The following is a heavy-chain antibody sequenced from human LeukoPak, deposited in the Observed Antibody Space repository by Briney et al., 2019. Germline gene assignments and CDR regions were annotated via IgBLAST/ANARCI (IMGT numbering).Heavy chain of an antibody. Sequence: PGGSLRLSCAASGFTFSSYAMHWVRQAPGKGLEWVAVISYDGSNKYYADSVKGRFTISRDNSMNTLYLQMNSLRAEDTAVYYCSRCYYASGSYYMGYWGQGTLVTVSS. V-gene: IGHV3-30*04. CDR2: ISYDGSNK. CDR3: SRCYYASGSYYMGY. J-gene: IGHJ4*02. CDR1: GFTFSSYA. D-gene: IGHD3-10*01.